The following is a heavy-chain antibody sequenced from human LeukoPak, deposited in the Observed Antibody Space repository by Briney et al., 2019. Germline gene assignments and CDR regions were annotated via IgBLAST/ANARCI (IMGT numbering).Heavy chain of an antibody. Sequence: SETLSLTCTVSGGSISSGGYYWSWIRQHPGKGLEWIGYIYYSGSTYYNPSLKSRVTISVDTSKNQFSLKLSSVPAADTAVYYCARAAFSHQAVPLPGLDWFDPWGQGTLVTVSS. J-gene: IGHJ5*02. CDR1: GGSISSGGYY. CDR3: ARAAFSHQAVPLPGLDWFDP. V-gene: IGHV4-31*03. D-gene: IGHD1-14*01. CDR2: IYYSGST.